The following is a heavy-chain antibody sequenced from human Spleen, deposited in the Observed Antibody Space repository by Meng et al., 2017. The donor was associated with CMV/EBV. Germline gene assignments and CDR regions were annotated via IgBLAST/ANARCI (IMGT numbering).Heavy chain of an antibody. V-gene: IGHV1-69*05. CDR1: GGTFSSYA. J-gene: IGHJ6*02. Sequence: SVKVSCKASGGTFSSYAISWVRQAPGQGLEWMGGIIHIFGTANYAQKFQGRVTITTDESTSTAYLELRSLRSDDTAVYYCAGDYLRFHGYFYYGMDVWGQGTTVTVSS. D-gene: IGHD3-3*01. CDR3: AGDYLRFHGYFYYGMDV. CDR2: IIHIFGTA.